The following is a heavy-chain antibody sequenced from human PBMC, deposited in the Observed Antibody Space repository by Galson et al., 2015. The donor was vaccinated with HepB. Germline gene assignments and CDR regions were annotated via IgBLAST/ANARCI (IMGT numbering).Heavy chain of an antibody. CDR1: GFTFSNYG. J-gene: IGHJ2*01. CDR2: IWYDGSNK. V-gene: IGHV3-33*08. Sequence: SLRLSCAASGFTFSNYGIHWVRQAPGKGLEWVAVIWYDGSNKYFGDSVTGRFSISRDNSKNTLYLQMNSLRAENTAVYYCARASGFCTGGVCVDYYLDVWGRGTLVTVAS. CDR3: ARASGFCTGGVCVDYYLDV. D-gene: IGHD2-8*02.